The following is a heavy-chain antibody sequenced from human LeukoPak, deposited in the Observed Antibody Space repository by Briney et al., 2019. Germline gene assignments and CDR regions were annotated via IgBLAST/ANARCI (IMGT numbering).Heavy chain of an antibody. V-gene: IGHV3-23*01. CDR2: ISGSGGST. D-gene: IGHD6-13*01. Sequence: PGGSLGLSCAASGFTFSSYAMSWVRQAPGKGLEWVSAISGSGGSTYYADSVKGRFTISRDNSKNTLYLQMNSLRAEDTVVYYCAKTPSMIAAAGDSFDYWGQGTLVTVSS. J-gene: IGHJ4*02. CDR3: AKTPSMIAAAGDSFDY. CDR1: GFTFSSYA.